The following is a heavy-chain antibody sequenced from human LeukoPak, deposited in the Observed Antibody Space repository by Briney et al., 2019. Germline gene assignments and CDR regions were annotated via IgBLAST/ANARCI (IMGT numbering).Heavy chain of an antibody. V-gene: IGHV3-23*01. CDR1: GFTFRAIG. J-gene: IGHJ4*02. D-gene: IGHD5-24*01. CDR3: AKSSRRDGYNLFGYFDY. Sequence: GSPLRFSGGVSGFTFRAIGMSWGARAPGKGLRGFSSFSGSGGSTYYADSVKGRFTISRDNSKNTLYLQMNSLRAEDTAVYYCAKSSRRDGYNLFGYFDYWGQGTLVTVSS. CDR2: FSGSGGST.